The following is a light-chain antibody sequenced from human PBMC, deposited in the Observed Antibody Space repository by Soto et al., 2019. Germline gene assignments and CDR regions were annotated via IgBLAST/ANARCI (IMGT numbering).Light chain of an antibody. CDR3: QQSGSSPIT. CDR2: GAS. CDR1: QSVSSSY. Sequence: EIMFTQSPCTLSLTPGERATLSCRASQSVSSSYLAWYQQKPGQAPRLLIYGASSRATGIPDRFSGSGSGTDFTLTISRLEPEDFAVYYCQQSGSSPITFGQGTLPEVK. V-gene: IGKV3-20*01. J-gene: IGKJ5*01.